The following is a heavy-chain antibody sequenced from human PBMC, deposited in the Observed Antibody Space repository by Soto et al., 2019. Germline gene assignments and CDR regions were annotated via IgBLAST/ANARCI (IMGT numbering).Heavy chain of an antibody. D-gene: IGHD2-21*01. CDR1: GYTFTSSH. J-gene: IGHJ4*02. CDR3: TRYGDGDGWEVLLDY. V-gene: IGHV1-46*03. CDR2: IDCRGGTT. Sequence: QVQLVQSGAEVKKPGATVKLSCKASGYTFTSSHMHWVRQVPGQGLEWMGVIDCRGGTTSYTQKFQGGATMITDASTSTVYMYLDSLRSEDTAVYYCTRYGDGDGWEVLLDYWGQGTLVTVSS.